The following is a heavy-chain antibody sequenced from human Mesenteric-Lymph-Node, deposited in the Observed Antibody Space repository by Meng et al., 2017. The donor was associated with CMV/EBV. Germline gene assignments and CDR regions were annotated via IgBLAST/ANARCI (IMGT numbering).Heavy chain of an antibody. Sequence: SGYTFTSYAMHWVRQAPGQRLEWMGWINAGNRNTKYSQKFQGRVTITRDSSAITAYMELSSLRSEDTAVYYCARCGSSRWYGNWFDSWGQGTLVTVSS. V-gene: IGHV1-3*01. CDR3: ARCGSSRWYGNWFDS. D-gene: IGHD6-13*01. J-gene: IGHJ5*01. CDR1: GYTFTSYA. CDR2: INAGNRNT.